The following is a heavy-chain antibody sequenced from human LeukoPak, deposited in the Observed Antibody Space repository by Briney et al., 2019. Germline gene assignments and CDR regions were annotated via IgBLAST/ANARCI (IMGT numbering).Heavy chain of an antibody. D-gene: IGHD3-22*01. Sequence: SETLSLTCTVSGGSINSGDYYWVWIRQPPGKGLEWIGSIYYSGSTSYNPSLKSRVTMTVDTSKSQSSLKLSSVTAADTAVYYCAREGRGWYDSSGPSYHYYYYMDVWGKGTTVTVSS. V-gene: IGHV4-39*07. CDR1: GGSINSGDYY. CDR2: IYYSGST. J-gene: IGHJ6*03. CDR3: AREGRGWYDSSGPSYHYYYYMDV.